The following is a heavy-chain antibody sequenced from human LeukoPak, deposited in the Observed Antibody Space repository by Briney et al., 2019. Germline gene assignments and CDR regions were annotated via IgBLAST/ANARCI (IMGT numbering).Heavy chain of an antibody. D-gene: IGHD4-23*01. CDR3: ARHGSIREGRWWFDP. CDR1: GGSISSCY. CDR2: IYYTGST. J-gene: IGHJ5*02. V-gene: IGHV4-59*08. Sequence: SETLSLTCTVSGGSISSCYWSWIRQPPGKGLEWIGYIYYTGSTNYNASLKSRVTISLDTPNYQISLKLSSVTAADTAVYYCARHGSIREGRWWFDPWGQGTLVTVSS.